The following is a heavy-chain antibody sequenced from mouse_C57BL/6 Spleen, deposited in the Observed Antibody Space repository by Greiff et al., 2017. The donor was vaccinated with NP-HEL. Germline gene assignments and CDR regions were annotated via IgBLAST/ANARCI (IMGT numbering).Heavy chain of an antibody. CDR1: GYAFSSYW. CDR2: IYPGDGDT. Sequence: VHLVESGAELVKPGASVKISCKASGYAFSSYWMNWVKQRPGKGLEWIGQIYPGDGDTNYNGKFKGKATLTADKSSSTAYMQLSSLTSEDSAVYFCARGMTGSSYYFDYWGQGTTLTVSS. CDR3: ARGMTGSSYYFDY. D-gene: IGHD1-1*01. V-gene: IGHV1-80*01. J-gene: IGHJ2*01.